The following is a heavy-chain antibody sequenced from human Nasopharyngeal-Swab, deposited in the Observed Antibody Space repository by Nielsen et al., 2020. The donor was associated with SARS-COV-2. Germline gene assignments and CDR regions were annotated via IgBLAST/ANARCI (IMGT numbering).Heavy chain of an antibody. V-gene: IGHV1-2*06. D-gene: IGHD4-23*01. CDR3: AIADYGGNWILGGMDV. CDR2: INPNSGGT. J-gene: IGHJ6*02. Sequence: WVRQAPGQGLEWMGRINPNSGGTNYAQKFQGRVTMTEDTSTDTAYMELSSLRSEDTAVYYCAIADYGGNWILGGMDVWGQGTTVTVSS.